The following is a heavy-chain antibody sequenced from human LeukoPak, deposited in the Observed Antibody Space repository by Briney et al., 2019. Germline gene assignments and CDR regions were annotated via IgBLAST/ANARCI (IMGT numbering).Heavy chain of an antibody. CDR1: GFTFSSYA. V-gene: IGHV3-7*01. CDR2: IKQDGSEK. CDR3: ARGNDFWSGYYGMDV. Sequence: GGSLRLSCAASGFTFSSYAMSWVRQAPGKGLEGVANIKQDGSEKYYVDSVKGRFPISRDNAKNSLFLQMNSLRGEDTAVYYCARGNDFWSGYYGMDVWGQGTTVTVSS. J-gene: IGHJ6*02. D-gene: IGHD3-3*01.